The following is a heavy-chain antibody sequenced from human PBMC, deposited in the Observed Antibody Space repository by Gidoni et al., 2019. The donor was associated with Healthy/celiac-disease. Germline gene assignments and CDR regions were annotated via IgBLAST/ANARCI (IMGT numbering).Heavy chain of an antibody. J-gene: IGHJ4*02. CDR1: GFTVSSNY. CDR3: ARKALFGDYRFDY. V-gene: IGHV3-66*01. D-gene: IGHD4-17*01. Sequence: EVQLVESGGGLVQPGGSLRLSCAASGFTVSSNYMSWVRQAPGKGLEGVSVIYSGGSTYYADSVKGRFTISRDNSKNTLYLQMNSLRAEDTAVYYCARKALFGDYRFDYWGQGTLVTVSS. CDR2: IYSGGST.